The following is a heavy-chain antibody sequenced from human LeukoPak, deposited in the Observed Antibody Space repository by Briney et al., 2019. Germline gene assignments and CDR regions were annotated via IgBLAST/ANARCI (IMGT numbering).Heavy chain of an antibody. CDR3: ARDPGRITMVRGSRYWYFDL. V-gene: IGHV4-4*02. D-gene: IGHD3-10*01. CDR2: IYHSGST. J-gene: IGHJ2*01. CDR1: GGSISSSNW. Sequence: SETLSLTCAVSGGSISSSNWWSWVRQPPGKGLEWIGEIYHSGSTNYNPSLKSRVTISVDKSKNQFSLKLSSVTAADTAVYYCARDPGRITMVRGSRYWYFDLWGRGTLVTVS.